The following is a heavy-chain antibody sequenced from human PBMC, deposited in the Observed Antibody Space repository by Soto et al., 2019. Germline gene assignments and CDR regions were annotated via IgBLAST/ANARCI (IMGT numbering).Heavy chain of an antibody. CDR3: SRSWYYNDRSWPRIDA. CDR2: IYYIVST. J-gene: IGHJ5*02. V-gene: IGHV4-59*01. D-gene: IGHD3-22*01. CDR1: GASSSSYY. Sequence: SLTCTVSGASSSSYYWSWIRHPPGKGLEWIGYIYYIVSTNYNPSLKSRFTISVDTSKNQFSLKLSSVTAAETSVYCGSRSWYYNDRSWPRIDAWGQGDVVTVSS.